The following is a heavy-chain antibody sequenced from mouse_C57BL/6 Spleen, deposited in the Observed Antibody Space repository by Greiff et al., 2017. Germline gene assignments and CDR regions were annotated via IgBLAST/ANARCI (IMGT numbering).Heavy chain of an antibody. Sequence: QVKLQQSGAELARPGASVKMSCKASGYTFTSYTMHWVKQRPGQGLEWIGYINPSSGYTKYNQKFKDKATLSADKSSSTTYMQLNSLTSEDAAVYYSARGDYLGSSYAMDWCGQGTSDTVSS. D-gene: IGHD1-1*01. J-gene: IGHJ4*01. CDR1: GYTFTSYT. CDR2: INPSSGYT. V-gene: IGHV1-4*01. CDR3: ARGDYLGSSYAMDW.